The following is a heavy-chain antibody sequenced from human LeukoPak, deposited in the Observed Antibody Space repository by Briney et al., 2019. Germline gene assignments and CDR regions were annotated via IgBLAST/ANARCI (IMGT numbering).Heavy chain of an antibody. CDR3: AREISYGDYPSGDAFDI. Sequence: PGGSLRLSCAASGFTFSSYSMNWVRQAPGKGLEWVASISSSSSYIYYADSVKGRFTISRDNAKNSLYLQMNSLRAEDTAVYFCAREISYGDYPSGDAFDIWGQGTMVSVSS. CDR2: ISSSSSYI. J-gene: IGHJ3*02. CDR1: GFTFSSYS. D-gene: IGHD4-17*01. V-gene: IGHV3-21*01.